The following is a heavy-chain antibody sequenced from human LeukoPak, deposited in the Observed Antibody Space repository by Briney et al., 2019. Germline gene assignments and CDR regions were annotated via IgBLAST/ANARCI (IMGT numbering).Heavy chain of an antibody. CDR2: ISGDGGST. V-gene: IGHV3-43*02. CDR1: GFTFDDYA. J-gene: IGHJ3*02. CDR3: AKEIDTLGTNAFDI. D-gene: IGHD2-15*01. Sequence: GVSLRLSCAASGFTFDDYAMHWVRQAPGKGLEWVSLISGDGGSTYYADSVRGRFTISRDNSKNSLYLQMGSLRTEDTAFYYCAKEIDTLGTNAFDIWGQGTMVTVSS.